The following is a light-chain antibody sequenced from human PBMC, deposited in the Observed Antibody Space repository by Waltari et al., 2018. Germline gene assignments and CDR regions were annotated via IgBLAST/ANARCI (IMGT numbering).Light chain of an antibody. CDR3: QRYNNWWT. V-gene: IGKV1-5*03. CDR1: QSISSW. CDR2: GAS. J-gene: IGKJ1*01. Sequence: DIQMTQSPSTLSASVGYRVTITCRASQSISSWLAWYQQKPGKAPKLLIYGASSLESGVPSRFSGSGSGTEFTLTISSLQPDDFATYYCQRYNNWWTFGQGTKVEIK.